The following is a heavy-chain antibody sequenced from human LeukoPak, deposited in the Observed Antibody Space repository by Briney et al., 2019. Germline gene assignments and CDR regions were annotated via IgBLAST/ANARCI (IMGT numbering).Heavy chain of an antibody. CDR2: ISGSGGST. Sequence: GGSLRLSCAASGFTFSSYAMSWVRQAPGKGLEWVSAISGSGGSTYYADSVKGRFTISRDNSKNTLYLQMNSLRAEDTAVYYCAKDFASEITIFGVVTNFDYWGQGTLVTVSS. J-gene: IGHJ4*02. D-gene: IGHD3-3*01. V-gene: IGHV3-23*01. CDR3: AKDFASEITIFGVVTNFDY. CDR1: GFTFSSYA.